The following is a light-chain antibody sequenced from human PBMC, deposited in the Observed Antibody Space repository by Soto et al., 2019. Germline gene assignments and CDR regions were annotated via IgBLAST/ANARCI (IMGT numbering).Light chain of an antibody. V-gene: IGKV1-39*01. CDR1: LNIYSF. J-gene: IGKJ1*01. CDR3: QQRYFTPRT. CDR2: TAS. Sequence: DIQMTQSPSSLSASVGDRVTITCRASLNIYSFLNWYQQKPGKAPNLLINTASTFQSGVPSRFSGSGSGTDFNLTISSLQPEDVATYYCQQRYFTPRTFGQGTKLEIK.